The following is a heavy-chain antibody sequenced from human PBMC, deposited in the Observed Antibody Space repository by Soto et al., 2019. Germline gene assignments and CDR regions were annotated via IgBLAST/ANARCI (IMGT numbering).Heavy chain of an antibody. J-gene: IGHJ4*02. CDR1: GGTCSSYT. D-gene: IGHD6-6*01. Sequence: QVQLVQSGAEVKKPGSSVKVSCKASGGTCSSYTISWLRQAPGQGLEWMGRIIPILGIANYAQKFQGRVTITADKSTSTAYMELSSLRSEGTAVYYCAREGPIVPQCDYWGQGTLVTVSS. CDR2: IIPILGIA. V-gene: IGHV1-69*08. CDR3: AREGPIVPQCDY.